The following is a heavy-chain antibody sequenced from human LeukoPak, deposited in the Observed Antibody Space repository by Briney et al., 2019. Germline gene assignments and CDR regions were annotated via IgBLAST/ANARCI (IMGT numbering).Heavy chain of an antibody. CDR2: ISSSSSYI. Sequence: GGSLRLSCAASGFTFSSYSMNRVRQAPGKGLEWVSSISSSSSYIYYADSVKGRFTISRDNAKNSLYLQMNSLRAEDTAVYYCARDRAQKDFDYWGQGTLVTVSS. CDR1: GFTFSSYS. CDR3: ARDRAQKDFDY. D-gene: IGHD3-10*01. J-gene: IGHJ4*02. V-gene: IGHV3-21*01.